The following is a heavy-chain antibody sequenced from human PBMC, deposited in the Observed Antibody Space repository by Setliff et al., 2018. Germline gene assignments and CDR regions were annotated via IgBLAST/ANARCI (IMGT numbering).Heavy chain of an antibody. CDR2: INPDSGGT. CDR1: GYTFTDYY. J-gene: IGHJ3*02. CDR3: ARRMWELRSDAFDI. Sequence: ASVKVSCKASGYTFTDYYIHWVRQAPGQGLEWMGRINPDSGGTNYAQKFQGRVTMTRDTSITAAYMELSSLRSEDTAVYYCARRMWELRSDAFDIWGQGTMVTVSS. V-gene: IGHV1-2*06. D-gene: IGHD1-26*01.